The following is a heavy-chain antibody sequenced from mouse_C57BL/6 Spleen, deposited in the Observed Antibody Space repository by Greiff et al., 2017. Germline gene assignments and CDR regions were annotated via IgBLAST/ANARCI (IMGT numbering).Heavy chain of an antibody. Sequence: QVQLQQPGTELVKPGASVKLSCKASGFTFTSYWMHWVKQRPGQGLEWIGNINPSNGGTNYNEQFKSKSTLTVDNSSSTVYMQLSSLTSEDSAVYYCAREDYYCSSPLFDYWGQGTTLTVSS. D-gene: IGHD1-1*01. CDR3: AREDYYCSSPLFDY. CDR2: INPSNGGT. V-gene: IGHV1-53*01. J-gene: IGHJ2*01. CDR1: GFTFTSYW.